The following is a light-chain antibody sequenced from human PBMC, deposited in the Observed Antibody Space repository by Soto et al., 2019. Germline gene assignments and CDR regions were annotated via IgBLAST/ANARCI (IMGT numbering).Light chain of an antibody. CDR1: QDIGND. CDR3: LRDYNFPLT. CDR2: AAS. J-gene: IGKJ4*01. Sequence: AIQMTQSPSSVSASLGDRVTITCRASQDIGNDLAWYQQRPGQAPKLLIYAASSLQSGLPSRFSGGGSGTDFTLTINNLQPGDIATSYCLRDYNFPLTFGGGTKVEIK. V-gene: IGKV1-6*01.